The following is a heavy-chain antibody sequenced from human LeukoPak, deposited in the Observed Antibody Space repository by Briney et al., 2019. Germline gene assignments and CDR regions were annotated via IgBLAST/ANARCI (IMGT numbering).Heavy chain of an antibody. CDR1: GYTFTGYY. J-gene: IGHJ4*02. CDR3: ARDMDSGPDFFDY. CDR2: VNPNSGDT. V-gene: IGHV1-2*02. D-gene: IGHD1-26*01. Sequence: ASVKVSCKASGYTFTGYYLHWVRQAPGQGLEWMGCVNPNSGDTNYAQKFQGRVTMTRDTSISTAYMELSRLRSDDTAVYYCARDMDSGPDFFDYWGLGTLVTVSS.